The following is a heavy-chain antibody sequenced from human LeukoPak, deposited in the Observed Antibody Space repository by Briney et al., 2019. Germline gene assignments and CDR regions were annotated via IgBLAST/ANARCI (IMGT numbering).Heavy chain of an antibody. V-gene: IGHV4-61*02. D-gene: IGHD6-13*01. Sequence: SQTLSLTCTVSGGSISSGSHYWSWIRQPAGKGLEWIGRIYTSGSTNYNPSLKSRVTISVDTFKNQFSLKLSSVTAADAAIYYCARSSGIAIDYWGQGTLVTVSS. CDR3: ARSSGIAIDY. J-gene: IGHJ4*02. CDR2: IYTSGST. CDR1: GGSISSGSHY.